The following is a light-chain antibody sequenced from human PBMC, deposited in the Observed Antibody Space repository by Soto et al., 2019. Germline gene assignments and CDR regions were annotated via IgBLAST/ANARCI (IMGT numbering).Light chain of an antibody. CDR2: AAS. J-gene: IGKJ2*01. CDR3: QLYGGSHMFS. CDR1: QSISSSY. V-gene: IGKV3-20*01. Sequence: EIVLTQSPGTLSLSPGEGGTLSCRASQSISSSYLAWYQQKPGQSPRLLFYAASSRATGVPDRFSGSASGTDFTLTLSRLEPTDFAVYYCQLYGGSHMFSFGQGTKLEIK.